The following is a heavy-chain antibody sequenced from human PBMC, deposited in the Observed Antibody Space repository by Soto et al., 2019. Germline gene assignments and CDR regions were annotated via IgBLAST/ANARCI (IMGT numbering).Heavy chain of an antibody. V-gene: IGHV4-30-2*01. CDR2: IYHSGST. Sequence: PSETLSLTCAFSGGSISSGGYSWSWIRQPPGKGLEWIGYIYHSGSTYYNPSLKSRVTISVDRSKNQFSLKLNSMTAADTAVYYCARVPTPWGQGTLVTVSS. J-gene: IGHJ5*02. CDR1: GGSISSGGYS. CDR3: ARVPTP.